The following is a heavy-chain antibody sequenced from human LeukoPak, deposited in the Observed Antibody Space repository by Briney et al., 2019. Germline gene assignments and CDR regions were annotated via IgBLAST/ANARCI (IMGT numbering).Heavy chain of an antibody. J-gene: IGHJ4*02. Sequence: GGSLRLSCAASGFTFSTYDMSWVRQAPGKGLEWVSAISVTVGTTYYADSVKGPFTISRDNSKNTLYLQMNSLRAEDTAVYYCAKGQQLVGYWGQGTLVTVSS. CDR3: AKGQQLVGY. CDR1: GFTFSTYD. D-gene: IGHD6-13*01. CDR2: ISVTVGTT. V-gene: IGHV3-23*01.